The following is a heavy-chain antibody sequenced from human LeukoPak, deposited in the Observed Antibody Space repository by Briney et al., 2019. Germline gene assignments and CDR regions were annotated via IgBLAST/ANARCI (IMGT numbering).Heavy chain of an antibody. J-gene: IGHJ4*02. Sequence: GGSLRLSCAASGFTFSSYSMNWVRQAPGKGLEWVSSISSSSSYIYYADSVKGRFTISRDNAKNSLYLQMNSLRAEDTAVYYCARGLYYDSSGYEPLDHWGQGTLVSVSS. V-gene: IGHV3-21*01. D-gene: IGHD3-22*01. CDR1: GFTFSSYS. CDR3: ARGLYYDSSGYEPLDH. CDR2: ISSSSSYI.